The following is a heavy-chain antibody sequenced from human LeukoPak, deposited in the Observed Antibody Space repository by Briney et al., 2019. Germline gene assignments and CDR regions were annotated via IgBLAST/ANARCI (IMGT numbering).Heavy chain of an antibody. J-gene: IGHJ4*02. Sequence: GGSLRLSCAASGFTFDDYAMHWVRQAPGKGVEWVSLISGDGGSTYYGDSVKGRFTISRDNSKNSLYLQMNSLRTEDTALYYCAKDWTDYGGNSGSFDYWGQGTLVTVSS. CDR3: AKDWTDYGGNSGSFDY. D-gene: IGHD4-23*01. CDR1: GFTFDDYA. V-gene: IGHV3-43*02. CDR2: ISGDGGST.